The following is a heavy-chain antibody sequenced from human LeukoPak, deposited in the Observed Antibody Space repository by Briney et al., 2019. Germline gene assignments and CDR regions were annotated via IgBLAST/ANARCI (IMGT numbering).Heavy chain of an antibody. Sequence: GGPLRLSCAASGFTFSSYEMNWVRQAPGKGLEWVSYISSSGSTIYYADSVKGRFTISRDNAKNSLYLQMNSLRAEDTAVYYCARDLVAVAHFDSWGQGTLVTVSS. CDR1: GFTFSSYE. D-gene: IGHD6-19*01. V-gene: IGHV3-48*03. CDR2: ISSSGSTI. CDR3: ARDLVAVAHFDS. J-gene: IGHJ4*02.